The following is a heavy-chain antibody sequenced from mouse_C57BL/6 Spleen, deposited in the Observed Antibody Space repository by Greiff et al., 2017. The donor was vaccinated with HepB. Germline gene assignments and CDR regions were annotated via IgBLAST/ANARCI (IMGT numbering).Heavy chain of an antibody. CDR1: GYTFTSYW. CDR2: IHPNSGST. CDR3: ARGDDGYYPYFDY. D-gene: IGHD2-3*01. V-gene: IGHV1-64*01. J-gene: IGHJ2*01. Sequence: QVHVKQPGAELVKPGASVKLSCKASGYTFTSYWMHWVKQRPGQGLEWIGMIHPNSGSTNYNEKFKSKATLTVDKSSSTAYMQLSSLTSEDSAVYYCARGDDGYYPYFDYWGQGTTLTVSS.